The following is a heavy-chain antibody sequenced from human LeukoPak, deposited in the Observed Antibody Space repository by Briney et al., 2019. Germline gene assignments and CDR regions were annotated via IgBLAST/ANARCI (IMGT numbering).Heavy chain of an antibody. J-gene: IGHJ4*02. Sequence: GASVKVSCKASGGTFSSYAISWVRQAPEQGLEWMGGIIPIFGTANYAQKFQGRVTITTDESTSTAYMELSSLRSEDTAVYYCARLPTGDGGYYFDYWGQGTLVTVSS. V-gene: IGHV1-69*05. CDR1: GGTFSSYA. D-gene: IGHD7-27*01. CDR3: ARLPTGDGGYYFDY. CDR2: IIPIFGTA.